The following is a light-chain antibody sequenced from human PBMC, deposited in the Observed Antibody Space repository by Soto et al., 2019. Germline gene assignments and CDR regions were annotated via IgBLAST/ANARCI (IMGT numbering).Light chain of an antibody. CDR1: QCFXTK. V-gene: IGKV3-15*01. J-gene: IGKJ5*01. CDR2: GAS. Sequence: IVLTQSAGTLSVSPGEGATLFCRASQCFXTKFAWYQQRAGQAPRVLMXGASTRATGIPDRFSGSGSGREFTLTLSSLQSEDFAVYYCQQYNSWPPITFGQGTRLEIK. CDR3: QQYNSWPPIT.